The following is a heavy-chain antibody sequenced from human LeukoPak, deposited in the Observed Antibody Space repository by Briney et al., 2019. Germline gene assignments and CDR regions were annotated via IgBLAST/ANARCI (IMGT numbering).Heavy chain of an antibody. V-gene: IGHV1-18*01. CDR3: ARAYLVDYYGSGSYNY. CDR1: GYTFTSYG. Sequence: GASVKVSCKASGYTFTSYGISWVRQAPGQGLEWMGWISAYNGNTNYAQKLQGRVTMTTDTSTSTAYMELRSLRSDDTAVYYCARAYLVDYYGSGSYNYWGQGTLVTVSS. D-gene: IGHD3-10*01. J-gene: IGHJ4*02. CDR2: ISAYNGNT.